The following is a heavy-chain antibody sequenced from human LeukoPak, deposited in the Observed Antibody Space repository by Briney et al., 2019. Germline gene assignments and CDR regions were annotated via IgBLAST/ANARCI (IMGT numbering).Heavy chain of an antibody. Sequence: SGRSLRLSCAASGFTFYTYGMHWVRQAPGKGLEYVSGIGPDGGTTYYANSVKGRFTISRDNSKNMLYLQMGSLTADDMAVYYCARGAQLTDYWGQGTLVTVSS. V-gene: IGHV3-64*01. CDR3: ARGAQLTDY. J-gene: IGHJ4*02. CDR1: GFTFYTYG. CDR2: IGPDGGTT. D-gene: IGHD6-13*01.